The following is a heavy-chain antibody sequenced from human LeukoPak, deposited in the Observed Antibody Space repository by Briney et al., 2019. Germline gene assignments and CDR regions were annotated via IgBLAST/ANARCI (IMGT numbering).Heavy chain of an antibody. CDR1: GYTFTGYY. J-gene: IGHJ6*02. CDR3: VRRLLWFGEPHYYGMDV. Sequence: ASVKVSCKASGYTFTGYYMHWVRQAPGQGLEWMGWINPNSGGTNYAQKFQGRVTMTRDTSISTAYMELSRLRSDDTAVYYCVRRLLWFGEPHYYGMDVWGQGTTVTVSS. D-gene: IGHD3-10*01. V-gene: IGHV1-2*02. CDR2: INPNSGGT.